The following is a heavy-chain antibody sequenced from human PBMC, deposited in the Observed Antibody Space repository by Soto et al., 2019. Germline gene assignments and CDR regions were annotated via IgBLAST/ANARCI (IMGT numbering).Heavy chain of an antibody. V-gene: IGHV3-21*01. CDR3: ARATQQELVTDDYYGMDV. CDR2: ISSSSSYI. Sequence: EVQLVESGGGLVKPGGSLRLSCAASGFTFSSYSMNRVRQAPGKGLEWVSSISSSSSYIYYADSVKGRFTISRDNAKNSLYLQMNSQRAEDTAVYYCARATQQELVTDDYYGMDVWGQGTTVTVSS. J-gene: IGHJ6*02. D-gene: IGHD3-9*01. CDR1: GFTFSSYS.